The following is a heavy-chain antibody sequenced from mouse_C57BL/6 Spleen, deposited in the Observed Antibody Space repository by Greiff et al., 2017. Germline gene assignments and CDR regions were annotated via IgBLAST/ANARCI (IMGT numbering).Heavy chain of an antibody. D-gene: IGHD2-5*01. CDR1: GYTFTTYP. V-gene: IGHV1-47*01. J-gene: IGHJ1*03. Sequence: VQLQESGAELVKPGASVKMSCKASGYTFTTYPIEWMKQNHGKSLEWIGNFHPYNDDTKYNEKFKGKATLTVEKSSSTVYLELSRLTSDVSAVYYCARSYSNYPYWYFDVWGTGTTVTVSS. CDR3: ARSYSNYPYWYFDV. CDR2: FHPYNDDT.